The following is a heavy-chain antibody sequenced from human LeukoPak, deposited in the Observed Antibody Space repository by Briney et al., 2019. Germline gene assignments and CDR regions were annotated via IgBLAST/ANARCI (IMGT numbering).Heavy chain of an antibody. J-gene: IGHJ4*02. Sequence: SETLSLTCTVSGGSISSYYWSWIRQPPGKGLGWIGYIYYSGSTNYNPSLKSRVTISVDTSKNQFSLKLSSVTAADTAVYYCARSWWGFDCWGQGTLVTVSS. CDR1: GGSISSYY. CDR3: ARSWWGFDC. D-gene: IGHD2-15*01. V-gene: IGHV4-59*01. CDR2: IYYSGST.